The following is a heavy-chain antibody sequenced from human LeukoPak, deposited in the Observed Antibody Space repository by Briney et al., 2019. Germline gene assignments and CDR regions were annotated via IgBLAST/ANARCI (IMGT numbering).Heavy chain of an antibody. CDR3: ARVTPPTTVISAFDI. CDR2: IKEDGSDK. Sequence: GGSLRLSCAASEFTFSNYWMTWVRQAPGKGLEWVANIKEDGSDKYYVDSVKGRFTISRDNAKNSLYLQMNNLRAEDTAVYYCARVTPPTTVISAFDIWGQGTMVTVSS. J-gene: IGHJ3*02. V-gene: IGHV3-7*01. D-gene: IGHD4-17*01. CDR1: EFTFSNYW.